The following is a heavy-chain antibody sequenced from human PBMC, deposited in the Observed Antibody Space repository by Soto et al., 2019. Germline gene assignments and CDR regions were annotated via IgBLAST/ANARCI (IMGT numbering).Heavy chain of an antibody. D-gene: IGHD3-9*01. V-gene: IGHV4-34*01. CDR3: ARESHDILTGPPWVWYFDL. J-gene: IGHJ2*01. CDR2: IYDRGSI. Sequence: QVQLQQWGAGPVRPLETLSLTCGVSGGSFSGYYWAWIRQSPGKGLEWIGEIYDRGSINYNPSLKSRVSISVDTSKNHYSLNLRSAPAADTAVYYCARESHDILTGPPWVWYFDLWGRGTLVTVSS. CDR1: GGSFSGYY.